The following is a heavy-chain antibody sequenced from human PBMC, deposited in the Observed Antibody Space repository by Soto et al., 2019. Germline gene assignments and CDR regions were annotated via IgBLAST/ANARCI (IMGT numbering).Heavy chain of an antibody. Sequence: QVQLVQSGAEVKKPGSSVKVSCKASGGTFSSYAISWVRQAPGQGLEWMGGIIPIFGTANYAQKFQGRATITADESTSTAYMELSSLRSEDTAVYYCARGGYSYGYRGDYYYGMDVWGQGTTVTVSS. V-gene: IGHV1-69*01. CDR3: ARGGYSYGYRGDYYYGMDV. D-gene: IGHD5-18*01. CDR2: IIPIFGTA. J-gene: IGHJ6*02. CDR1: GGTFSSYA.